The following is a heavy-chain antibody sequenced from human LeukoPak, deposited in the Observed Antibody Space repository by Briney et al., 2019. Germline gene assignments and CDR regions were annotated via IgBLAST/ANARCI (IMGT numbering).Heavy chain of an antibody. CDR3: ARGLLYYYGSGSRNNWFDP. Sequence: SETLSLTCAVYGGSFSGYYRSWIRQPPGKGLEWIGEINHSGSTNYNPSLKSRVTISVDTSKNQFSLKLSSVTAADTAVYYCARGLLYYYGSGSRNNWFDPWGQGTLVTVSS. CDR1: GGSFSGYY. V-gene: IGHV4-34*01. J-gene: IGHJ5*02. CDR2: INHSGST. D-gene: IGHD3-10*01.